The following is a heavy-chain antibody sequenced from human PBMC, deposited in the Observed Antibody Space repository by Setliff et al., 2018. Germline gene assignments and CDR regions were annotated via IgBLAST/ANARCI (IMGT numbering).Heavy chain of an antibody. CDR3: ARVVPAAMYFDY. J-gene: IGHJ4*02. D-gene: IGHD2-2*01. CDR1: GGSFSGYY. Sequence: SLTCAVYGGSFSGYYWSWIRQPPGKGLEWIGETNYSGSTNYNPSLKSRVTISVDTSKNQFSLKLSSVTAADTAVYYCARVVPAAMYFDYWAREPWSPSPQ. CDR2: TNYSGST. V-gene: IGHV4-34*01.